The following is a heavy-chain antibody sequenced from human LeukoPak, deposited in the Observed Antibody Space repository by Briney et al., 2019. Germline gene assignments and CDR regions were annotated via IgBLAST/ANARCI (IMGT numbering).Heavy chain of an antibody. V-gene: IGHV3-11*01. CDR3: ARDEYSSGWYYFDY. D-gene: IGHD6-19*01. CDR1: GFTFSDYY. CDR2: ISSSGSTI. J-gene: IGHJ4*02. Sequence: GGSLRLPCAASGFTFSDYYMSWIRQAPGKGLEWVSYISSSGSTIYYADSVKGRFTISRDNAKNSLYLQTNSLRAEDTAVYYCARDEYSSGWYYFDYWGQGTLVTVSS.